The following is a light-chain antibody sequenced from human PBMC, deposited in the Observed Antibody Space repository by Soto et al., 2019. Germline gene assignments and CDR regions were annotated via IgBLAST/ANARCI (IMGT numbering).Light chain of an antibody. J-gene: IGLJ1*01. Sequence: QSALTQPPSASGSPGQSVTISCTGTSSDVGGYNYVSWYQQHPGKAPKLMIYEVSKRPSGVPDRFSGSKSGNTASLTVSGHQAEDEADYYCSSYACSITLFGTGIKLTVL. V-gene: IGLV2-8*01. CDR1: SSDVGGYNY. CDR3: SSYACSITL. CDR2: EVS.